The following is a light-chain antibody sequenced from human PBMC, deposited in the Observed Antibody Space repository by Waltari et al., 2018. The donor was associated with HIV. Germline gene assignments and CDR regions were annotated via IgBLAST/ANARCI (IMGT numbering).Light chain of an antibody. J-gene: IGLJ2*01. CDR3: SSYAGSNSWV. V-gene: IGLV2-8*01. CDR2: EVN. CDR1: SSDIGGYNS. Sequence: QSALTQPPSASGSPGQSVTISCTGTSSDIGGYNSVSWYQQHPGKAPKLMILEVNKRPAGVPDRSSGSKSGNTASLTVSGLQAEDESVYYCSSYAGSNSWVFGGGTKLTVL.